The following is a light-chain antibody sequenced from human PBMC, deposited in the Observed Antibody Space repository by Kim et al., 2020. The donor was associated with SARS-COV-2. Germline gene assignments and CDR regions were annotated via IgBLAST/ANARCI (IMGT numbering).Light chain of an antibody. CDR2: WAS. CDR3: QQYYSTPYS. V-gene: IGKV4-1*01. CDR1: QSVLYSSNNKNY. J-gene: IGKJ2*03. Sequence: RATINCKSSQSVLYSSNNKNYLAWYQQKPGQPTKLLIYWASTRESGVPDRFSGSGSGTDFTLTISSLQAEDVAVYYCQQYYSTPYSFGQGTKLEI.